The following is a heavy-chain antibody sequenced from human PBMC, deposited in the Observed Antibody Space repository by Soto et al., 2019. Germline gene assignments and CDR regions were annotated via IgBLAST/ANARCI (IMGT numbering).Heavy chain of an antibody. CDR3: AKDSPKWELSVLDHYGMDV. Sequence: EVQLLESGGGLVQPGGSLRLSCAASGFTFSSYAINWVRQAPGKGLEWVSTISGSGGSTYYADSVKGRFTISRDNSKNTLYLQMNSLRAEDTAVYYCAKDSPKWELSVLDHYGMDVWGQGTTVTVSS. D-gene: IGHD1-26*01. CDR2: ISGSGGST. CDR1: GFTFSSYA. V-gene: IGHV3-23*01. J-gene: IGHJ6*02.